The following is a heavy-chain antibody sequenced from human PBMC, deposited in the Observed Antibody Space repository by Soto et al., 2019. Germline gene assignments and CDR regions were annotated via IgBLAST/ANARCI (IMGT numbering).Heavy chain of an antibody. CDR3: ARRGLLEWLPRYYYYGMDV. V-gene: IGHV3-53*01. J-gene: IGHJ6*02. CDR1: GFTVSSNY. Sequence: EVQLVESGGGLIQPGGSLRLSCAASGFTVSSNYMSWVRQAPGKGLEWVSVIYSGGSTYYADSVKGRFTISRDNSKNTLYLQMNSLRAEDTAVYYCARRGLLEWLPRYYYYGMDVWGQGTTVTVSS. CDR2: IYSGGST. D-gene: IGHD3-3*01.